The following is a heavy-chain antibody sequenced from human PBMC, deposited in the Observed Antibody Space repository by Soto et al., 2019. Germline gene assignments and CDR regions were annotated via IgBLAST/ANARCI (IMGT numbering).Heavy chain of an antibody. J-gene: IGHJ6*02. V-gene: IGHV3-7*01. Sequence: EVQLVESGGGLVQPGGSLRLSCAASGFTFSRHWMSWGRQAPGKGLEWVANIKQEGSEKYYVDSVKGRFTISRDNAKNALYLQMDSLRAEDTAVYYCTGDLYYAMDVWGQGTTVTVSS. CDR1: GFTFSRHW. CDR2: IKQEGSEK. CDR3: TGDLYYAMDV.